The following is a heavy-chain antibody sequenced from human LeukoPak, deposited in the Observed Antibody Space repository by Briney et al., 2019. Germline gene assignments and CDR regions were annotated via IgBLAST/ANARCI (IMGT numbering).Heavy chain of an antibody. Sequence: SETLSLTCTVSGGSISSGGYYWSWIRQHPGTGLEWIGYIYYSGSTYYNPSLKSRVTISVDTSKNQFSLKLSSVTAADTAVYYCARVMVRGVINWFDPWGQGTLVTVSS. J-gene: IGHJ5*02. CDR2: IYYSGST. V-gene: IGHV4-31*03. D-gene: IGHD3-10*01. CDR1: GGSISSGGYY. CDR3: ARVMVRGVINWFDP.